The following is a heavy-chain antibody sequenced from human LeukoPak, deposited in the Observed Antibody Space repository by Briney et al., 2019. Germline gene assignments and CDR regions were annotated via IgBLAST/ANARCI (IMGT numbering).Heavy chain of an antibody. V-gene: IGHV1-2*02. Sequence: ASVKVSCKSSGYTFTGYYMHWVRQAPGQGREWMGCINPNSGGTNYAQKFQGRVTMTRDTSISTAYMELSRLRSDDSAVYYCAIYARGSYGSFDYWGQGTLVTVSS. CDR2: INPNSGGT. CDR1: GYTFTGYY. D-gene: IGHD1-26*01. CDR3: AIYARGSYGSFDY. J-gene: IGHJ4*02.